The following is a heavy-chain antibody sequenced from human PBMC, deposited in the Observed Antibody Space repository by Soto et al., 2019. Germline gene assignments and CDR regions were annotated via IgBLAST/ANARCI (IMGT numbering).Heavy chain of an antibody. CDR3: ARDITYYYDSSGFQDY. J-gene: IGHJ4*02. D-gene: IGHD3-22*01. CDR2: ISSSSSTI. Sequence: PGGSLRLSCAASGFTFSSYSMNWVLQAPGKGLEWVSYISSSSSTIYYADSVKGRFTISRDNAKNSLYLQMNSLRDEDTAVYYCARDITYYYDSSGFQDYWGQGTLVTASS. V-gene: IGHV3-48*02. CDR1: GFTFSSYS.